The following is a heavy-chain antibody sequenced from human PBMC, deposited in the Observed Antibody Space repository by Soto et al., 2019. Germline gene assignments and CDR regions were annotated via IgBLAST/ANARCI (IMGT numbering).Heavy chain of an antibody. J-gene: IGHJ6*02. D-gene: IGHD3-10*01. CDR2: IYYSGST. Sequence: PSETLSLTCTVSGGSISSGDYYWSWIRKPPGKGLEWIGYIYYSGSTYYNPSLKSRVTISVDTSKNQFSLKLSSVTAADTAVYYCASQHRIYGSGSYMDVWGQGTTVTVSS. V-gene: IGHV4-30-4*01. CDR3: ASQHRIYGSGSYMDV. CDR1: GGSISSGDYY.